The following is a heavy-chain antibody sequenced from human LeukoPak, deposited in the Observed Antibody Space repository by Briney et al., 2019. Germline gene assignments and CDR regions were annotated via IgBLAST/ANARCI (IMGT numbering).Heavy chain of an antibody. Sequence: PGVSLTLSCSASGFTFSSYWMHWVRQAPGKGLVWVSRINSDGSSTTYADSVKGRFTISRDNAKNPLYLQMNSLRAEDTAVYYCARVPSPLVRRVIIYNWAYFDYWGQGTLVTVSS. D-gene: IGHD3-10*01. V-gene: IGHV3-74*01. J-gene: IGHJ4*02. CDR1: GFTFSSYW. CDR3: ARVPSPLVRRVIIYNWAYFDY. CDR2: INSDGSST.